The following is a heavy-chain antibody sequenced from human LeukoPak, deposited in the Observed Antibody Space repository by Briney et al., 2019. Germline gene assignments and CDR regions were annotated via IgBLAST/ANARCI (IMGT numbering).Heavy chain of an antibody. J-gene: IGHJ4*02. CDR3: ARDLAYCGGDCYPGGDY. Sequence: SVNVSCKASGGTFSSYAISWVRQAPGQGLEWMGRIIPIFGTANYAQKFQGRVTITANKSTSTAYKQLSSLRSEDTAVYYCARDLAYCGGDCYPGGDYWGQGTLVTVSS. V-gene: IGHV1-69*06. D-gene: IGHD2-21*02. CDR1: GGTFSSYA. CDR2: IIPIFGTA.